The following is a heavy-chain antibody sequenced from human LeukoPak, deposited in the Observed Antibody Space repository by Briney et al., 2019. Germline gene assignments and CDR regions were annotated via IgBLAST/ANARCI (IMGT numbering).Heavy chain of an antibody. V-gene: IGHV3-73*01. CDR3: TRHLEA. J-gene: IGHJ5*02. CDR1: GFTFSGSA. D-gene: IGHD5-24*01. CDR2: IRSKANSYAT. Sequence: GGSLRLSCAASGFTFSGSAMHLVRQASGQGLELVGRIRSKANSYATAYAASVKGRLTISRDDSKNTAYLQMNSLKTEDTAVYYCTRHLEAWGQGTLVTVSS.